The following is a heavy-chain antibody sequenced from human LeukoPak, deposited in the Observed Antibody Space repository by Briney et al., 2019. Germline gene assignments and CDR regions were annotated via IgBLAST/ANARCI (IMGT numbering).Heavy chain of an antibody. V-gene: IGHV3-43D*03. CDR2: ISWGGGNT. D-gene: IGHD3-10*01. CDR1: GFTFDDYA. J-gene: IGHJ4*02. CDR3: AKDMAAYYYSSGNIDY. Sequence: GGSLRLSCAASGFTFDDYAMHWVRQAPGKGLEWVSLISWGGGNTYYADSVKGRFTISRDNSKNSLYLQMNSLRAEDTALYYCAKDMAAYYYSSGNIDYWGQGTLVTVSS.